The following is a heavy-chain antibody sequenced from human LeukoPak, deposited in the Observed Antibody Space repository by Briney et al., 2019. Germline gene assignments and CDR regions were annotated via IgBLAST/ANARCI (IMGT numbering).Heavy chain of an antibody. CDR2: IKEDGSEK. CDR3: ARGGPTVGTDY. CDR1: GFTCKNYW. D-gene: IGHD1-26*01. V-gene: IGHV3-7*01. Sequence: GGSLRFSCAGSGFTCKNYWRNRHRHGPGKGLKGVANIKEDGSEKYYVDGVGGIFTVSRDNAKNSVYRQMNSLRADETAVYYWARGGPTVGTDYWDQGTLVTVSS. J-gene: IGHJ4*02.